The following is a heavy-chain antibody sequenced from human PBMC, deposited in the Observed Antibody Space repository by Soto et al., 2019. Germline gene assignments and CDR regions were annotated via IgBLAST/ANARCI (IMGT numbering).Heavy chain of an antibody. CDR3: ARDEALAGNGKVDY. J-gene: IGHJ4*02. V-gene: IGHV3-30-3*01. CDR1: GFTFSSYA. Sequence: GGSLRLSCAASGFTFSSYAMHWVRQAPGKGLEWVAVISYDGSNKYYADSVKGRFTISRDNSKNTLYLQMNSLRPEDTAVYFCARDEALAGNGKVDYWGQGTLVTVSS. CDR2: ISYDGSNK. D-gene: IGHD6-13*01.